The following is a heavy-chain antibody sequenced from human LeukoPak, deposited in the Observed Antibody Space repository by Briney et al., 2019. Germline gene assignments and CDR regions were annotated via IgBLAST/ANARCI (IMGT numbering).Heavy chain of an antibody. CDR2: ISSSNSFI. CDR1: GFSFTTYS. CDR3: ARDGGWLQYIDY. D-gene: IGHD5-24*01. J-gene: IGHJ4*02. Sequence: GGSLRLSCAASGFSFTTYSMDWVRQAPGKGLEWVSSISSSNSFIYYADSVKGRFTISRDNDKNSLYLQMNSLRAEDTAVYYCARDGGWLQYIDYWGQGTLVTVSS. V-gene: IGHV3-21*01.